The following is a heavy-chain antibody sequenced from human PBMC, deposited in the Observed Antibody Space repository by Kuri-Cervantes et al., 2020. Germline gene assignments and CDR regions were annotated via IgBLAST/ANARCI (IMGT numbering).Heavy chain of an antibody. Sequence: GESLKISCAAPGYTLSRNDVHWVRQAPGKGLEWVTFKCYDGGNGKYEDSVRGRFTISRDNSKNTLYLQMNSLRADDTAVYYCAKDYRSPSSDCLFDYWGQGILVTVSS. CDR1: GYTLSRND. CDR2: KCYDGGNG. D-gene: IGHD2-21*02. J-gene: IGHJ4*02. CDR3: AKDYRSPSSDCLFDY. V-gene: IGHV3-30*02.